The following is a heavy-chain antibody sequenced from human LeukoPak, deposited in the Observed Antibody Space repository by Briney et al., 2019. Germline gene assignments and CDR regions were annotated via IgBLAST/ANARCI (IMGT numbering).Heavy chain of an antibody. J-gene: IGHJ4*02. V-gene: IGHV4-34*01. CDR1: GGSFSGYY. CDR2: INHSGST. Sequence: SETLSLTCAVYGGSFSGYYWSWIRQPPGKGLEWIGEINHSGSTNYNPSLKSRVTISVDTSKNQFSLKLSSVTAADTAVYYCAREATNTMIFDYWGQGTLVTVSS. CDR3: AREATNTMIFDY. D-gene: IGHD3-22*01.